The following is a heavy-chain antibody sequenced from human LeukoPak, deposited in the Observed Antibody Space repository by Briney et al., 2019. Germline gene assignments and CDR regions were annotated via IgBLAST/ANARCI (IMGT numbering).Heavy chain of an antibody. CDR3: VRNGYYSADN. J-gene: IGHJ4*02. CDR2: IFHSGST. D-gene: IGHD4-17*01. V-gene: IGHV4-4*02. CDR1: GGSISSSNW. Sequence: PSETLSLTCAVSGGSISSSNWWSWVRQPPGKGLEWIGEIFHSGSTNYNPSLKSRLIISMDKPKNQFSLQLNSVTAADTAVYYCVRNGYYSADNWGQGTLVTVSS.